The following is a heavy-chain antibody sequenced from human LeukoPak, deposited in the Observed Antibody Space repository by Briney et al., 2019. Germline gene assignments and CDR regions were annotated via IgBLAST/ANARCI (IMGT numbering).Heavy chain of an antibody. CDR3: IRVAY. CDR1: GFTFNKYY. CDR2: ISSDGSNT. V-gene: IGHV3-74*01. J-gene: IGHJ4*02. Sequence: PGGSLRLSCAVSGFTFNKYYMHWVRQAPGKGLVWVSHISSDGSNTNYADSVKGRFTISRDNAKNTLYLQMNSLRAEDTAVYYCIRVAYWGQGALVTVSS.